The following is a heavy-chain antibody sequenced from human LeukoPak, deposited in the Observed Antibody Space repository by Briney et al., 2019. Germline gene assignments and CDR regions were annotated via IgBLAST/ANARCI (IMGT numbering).Heavy chain of an antibody. D-gene: IGHD4-17*01. CDR3: AREGASRRPTDY. CDR2: IYSGGST. Sequence: GGSLRLSCAASGFTVSSNYMSWVRQAPGKGLEWVSVIYSGGSTYYADSVKGRFTISRDNSKNTLYLQMNSLRAEDTAVYYCAREGASRRPTDYWGQGTLVTVSS. CDR1: GFTVSSNY. J-gene: IGHJ4*02. V-gene: IGHV3-66*01.